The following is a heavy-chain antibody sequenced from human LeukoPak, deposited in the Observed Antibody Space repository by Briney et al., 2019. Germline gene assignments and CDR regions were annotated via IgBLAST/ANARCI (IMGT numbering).Heavy chain of an antibody. CDR3: AKGKGSSSSSIDW. V-gene: IGHV3-23*01. Sequence: GGSLRLSCAASGFTFNTYAMSWVRQAPGKGLEWVSAISGSGGITYYADSVKGRFTISRDNSKNTLYLQIHSLRAEDTAVYYCAKGKGSSSSSIDWWGQGTLVTVSS. CDR2: ISGSGGIT. J-gene: IGHJ4*02. CDR1: GFTFNTYA. D-gene: IGHD2-15*01.